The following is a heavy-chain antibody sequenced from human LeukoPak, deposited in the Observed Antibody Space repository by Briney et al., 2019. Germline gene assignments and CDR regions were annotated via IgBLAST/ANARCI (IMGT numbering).Heavy chain of an antibody. CDR1: GGSISTYY. CDR2: IYYSGST. Sequence: SETLSLTYTVSGGSISTYYWSWIRQPPGKGLEWIRYIYYSGSTNYNPSLKSRVIISLDTSKNQFSLKVTSVTAADTAVYYCARHEDTAMVVSPFDSWGQGTLVTVSS. D-gene: IGHD5-18*01. V-gene: IGHV4-59*01. J-gene: IGHJ4*02. CDR3: ARHEDTAMVVSPFDS.